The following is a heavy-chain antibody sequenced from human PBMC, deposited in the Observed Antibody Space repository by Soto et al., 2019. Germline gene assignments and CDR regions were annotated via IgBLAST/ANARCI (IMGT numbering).Heavy chain of an antibody. CDR2: FDPEDGET. CDR1: GYTITELS. CDR3: ATDLTYYYDSSGSSFDY. V-gene: IGHV1-24*01. Sequence: ASVKVSCKVSGYTITELSMHWVRQAPGKGLEWMGGFDPEDGETIYAQKFQGRVTMTEDTSTDTAYMELSSLRPEDTAVYYCATDLTYYYDSSGSSFDYWGQGTLVTVSS. D-gene: IGHD3-22*01. J-gene: IGHJ4*02.